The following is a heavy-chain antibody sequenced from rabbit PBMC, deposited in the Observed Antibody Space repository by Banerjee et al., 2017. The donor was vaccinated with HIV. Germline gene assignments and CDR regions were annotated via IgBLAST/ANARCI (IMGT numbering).Heavy chain of an antibody. CDR3: ARDRSYFGFDYGGFNL. CDR1: GFSFSNSYW. Sequence: QSLEESGGDLVKPGASLTLTCTASGFSFSNSYWICWVRQAPGKGLEWIACINAGSSGSTYYASWAKGRFTISKTSSTTVTLQMTSLTAADTATYFCARDRSYFGFDYGGFNLWGQGTLVTVS. V-gene: IGHV1S40*01. D-gene: IGHD6-1*01. CDR2: INAGSSGST. J-gene: IGHJ4*01.